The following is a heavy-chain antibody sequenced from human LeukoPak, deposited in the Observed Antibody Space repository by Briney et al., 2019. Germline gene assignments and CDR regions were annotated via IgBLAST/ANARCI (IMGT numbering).Heavy chain of an antibody. CDR1: GGTFSSYA. CDR2: IIPIFGTA. CDR3: ARGTAAAGTDFVY. V-gene: IGHV1-69*13. Sequence: GASVKVSCKASGGTFSSYAISWVRQAPGQGLEWMGGIIPIFGTANYAQKFQGRVTITADESTSTAYMELSSLRSEDTAVYYCARGTAAAGTDFVYWGQGTLVTVSS. J-gene: IGHJ4*02. D-gene: IGHD6-13*01.